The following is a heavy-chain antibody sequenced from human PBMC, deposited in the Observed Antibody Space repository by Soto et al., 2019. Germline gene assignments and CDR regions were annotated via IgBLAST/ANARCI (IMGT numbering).Heavy chain of an antibody. CDR3: AKGHSGYDYIHYMDV. D-gene: IGHD5-12*01. V-gene: IGHV3-23*01. J-gene: IGHJ6*03. Sequence: TGGSLRLSCAASGFTFSSYAMSWVRQAPGKGLEWVSAISGSGGSTYYADSVKGRFTISRDNSKNTLYLQMNSLRTEDTAVYYCAKGHSGYDYIHYMDVWGKGTTVTVSS. CDR1: GFTFSSYA. CDR2: ISGSGGST.